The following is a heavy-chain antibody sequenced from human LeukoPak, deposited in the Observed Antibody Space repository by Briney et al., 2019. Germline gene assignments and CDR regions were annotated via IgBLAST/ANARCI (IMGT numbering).Heavy chain of an antibody. CDR3: ARGLCGGDCYSD. CDR2: ISSTSSYI. V-gene: IGHV3-21*01. Sequence: GGSLRLSCAASGFSVSSNYMNWVRQAPGKGLEWVSSISSTSSYIYYADSVKGRFTISRDNAKNSLYLQMNSLRAEDTAAYYCARGLCGGDCYSDWGQGTLVTVSS. J-gene: IGHJ4*02. D-gene: IGHD2-21*02. CDR1: GFSVSSNY.